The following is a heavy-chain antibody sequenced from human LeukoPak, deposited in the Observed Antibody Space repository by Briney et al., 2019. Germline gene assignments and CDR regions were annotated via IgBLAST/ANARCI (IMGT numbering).Heavy chain of an antibody. CDR1: GFSFSIYA. Sequence: GGSLRLSCAASGFSFSIYAMHWVRQAPGKGLEWVSGISGSGGATNYTDSVKGRFTISRDNAKNSLYLQMNSLRAEDTAVYYCARVLGYYDSSTYYSPWAFDIWGQGTMVTVSS. CDR3: ARVLGYYDSSTYYSPWAFDI. J-gene: IGHJ3*02. V-gene: IGHV3-23*01. CDR2: ISGSGGAT. D-gene: IGHD3-22*01.